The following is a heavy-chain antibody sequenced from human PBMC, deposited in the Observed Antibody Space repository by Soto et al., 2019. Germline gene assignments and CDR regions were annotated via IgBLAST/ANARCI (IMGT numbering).Heavy chain of an antibody. D-gene: IGHD3-22*01. CDR3: ARGGYDTSGQTFIGWGPDC. CDR1: GVSITSGSYY. CDR2: RYYSGNT. J-gene: IGHJ4*02. V-gene: IGHV4-30-4*01. Sequence: HVQLQESGPGPVTPSQTLSLSCTVSGVSITSGSYYWTWVRQSPGKGLEWIGYRYYSGNTHYNPSLNRRATISVDTSKNQFFLKLTSVTAADTAVYYCARGGYDTSGQTFIGWGPDCWGQGTLVTVSS.